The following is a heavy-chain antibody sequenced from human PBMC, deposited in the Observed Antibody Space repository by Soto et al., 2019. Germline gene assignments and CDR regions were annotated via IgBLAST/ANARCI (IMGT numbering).Heavy chain of an antibody. CDR1: GGSISNGNYY. V-gene: IGHV4-31*03. J-gene: IGHJ5*02. Sequence: SETLSLTCTVSGGSISNGNYYWTWIRQLPGKGLEWIGNIYYTGSTSYNPSLKSRVTISIDTSKNQFSLKLRSVVAADTAMYYCARGRYYDSPQDLWGRGTQVTVSS. D-gene: IGHD3-10*01. CDR2: IYYTGST. CDR3: ARGRYYDSPQDL.